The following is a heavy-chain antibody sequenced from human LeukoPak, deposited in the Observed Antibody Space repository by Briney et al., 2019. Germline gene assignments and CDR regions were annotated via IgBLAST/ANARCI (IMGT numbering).Heavy chain of an antibody. CDR3: ARDGYSSSWRFDY. V-gene: IGHV4-59*12. J-gene: IGHJ4*02. D-gene: IGHD6-13*01. Sequence: SETLSLTCTVSGGSISSYYWSWIRQPPGKGLEWIGYIYYSGSTNYNPSLKSRVTISVETSKNQFSLKLSSVTAADTAVYYCARDGYSSSWRFDYWGQGTLVTVSS. CDR1: GGSISSYY. CDR2: IYYSGST.